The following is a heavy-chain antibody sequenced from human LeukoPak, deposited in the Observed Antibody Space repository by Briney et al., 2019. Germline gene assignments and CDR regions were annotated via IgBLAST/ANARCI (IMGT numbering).Heavy chain of an antibody. CDR2: INIYNTI. D-gene: IGHD1-14*01. V-gene: IGHV3-69-1*01. CDR1: GFTFDYYA. Sequence: GGSLRLSCVASGFTFDYYAMNWVRQAPGKGLEWVSYINIYNTIHYADSVKSRFTISRDDAKNSLYLQMNSLRPEDTAVYYCARVPQPMDVWGRGATVTVSS. CDR3: ARVPQPMDV. J-gene: IGHJ6*04.